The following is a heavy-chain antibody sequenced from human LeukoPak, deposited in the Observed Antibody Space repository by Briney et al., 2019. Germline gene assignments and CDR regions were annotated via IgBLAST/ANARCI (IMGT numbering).Heavy chain of an antibody. CDR1: GFTFSSYA. CDR3: ARVTNYYHSLIDY. V-gene: IGHV3-23*01. CDR2: ISGSGGST. J-gene: IGHJ4*02. Sequence: GGSLRLSCAASGFTFSSYAMSWVRQAPGKGLEWVSAISGSGGSTYYADSVKGRFTISRDNAKNSLYLQMNSLRAEDTAVYYCARVTNYYHSLIDYWGQGTLVTVSS. D-gene: IGHD3-10*01.